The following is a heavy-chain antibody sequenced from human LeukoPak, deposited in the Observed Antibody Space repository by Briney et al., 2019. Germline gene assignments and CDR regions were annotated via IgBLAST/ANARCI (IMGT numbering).Heavy chain of an antibody. V-gene: IGHV3-23*01. CDR2: LTGSGGTT. J-gene: IGHJ4*02. Sequence: GGSLRLSCAVSGFSFSNYAMNWVRQAPGKGLEWVSGLTGSGGTTYYADSVKGRFTISRDNSKNTLFLQMNSLRAEDTAVYYCAKTGDSSGYFDYWGQGTLVTVSS. CDR3: AKTGDSSGYFDY. D-gene: IGHD3-22*01. CDR1: GFSFSNYA.